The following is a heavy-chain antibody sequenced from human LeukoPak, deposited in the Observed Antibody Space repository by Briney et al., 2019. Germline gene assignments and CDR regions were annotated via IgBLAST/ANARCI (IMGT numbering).Heavy chain of an antibody. CDR1: GFTFSSYA. D-gene: IGHD2-21*02. CDR3: AKSKLAYCGGDCYSGSDY. Sequence: PGGSLRLSCAASGFTFSSYAMSWVRQDPGKGLEWVSAISGSGGSTYYADSVKGRFTISRDNSKNTLYLQMNSLRAEDTAVYYCAKSKLAYCGGDCYSGSDYWGQGTLVTVSS. V-gene: IGHV3-23*01. J-gene: IGHJ4*02. CDR2: ISGSGGST.